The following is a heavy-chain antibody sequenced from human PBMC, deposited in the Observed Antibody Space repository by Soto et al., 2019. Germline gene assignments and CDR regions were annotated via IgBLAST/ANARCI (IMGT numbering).Heavy chain of an antibody. D-gene: IGHD1-26*01. V-gene: IGHV3-30*18. CDR3: ANSGEVGGTRFDY. J-gene: IGHJ4*02. CDR2: ISYDGSNK. Sequence: GGSLRLSCAASGFTFSSYGMHWVRQAPGKGLERVAVISYDGSNKDYADSVKGRFTISRDNSKNTLILQMNSLRAEDTAVYYCANSGEVGGTRFDYWGQGTLVTVSS. CDR1: GFTFSSYG.